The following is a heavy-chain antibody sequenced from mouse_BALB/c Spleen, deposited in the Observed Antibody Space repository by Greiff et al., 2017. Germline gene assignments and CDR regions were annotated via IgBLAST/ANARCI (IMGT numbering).Heavy chain of an antibody. CDR3: ARWYDGYAMDY. D-gene: IGHD2-14*01. J-gene: IGHJ4*01. V-gene: IGHV5-17*02. Sequence: EVQVVESGGGLVQPGGSRKLSCAASGFTFSSFGVHWVRQAPEKGLEWVAYISSGSSTIYYADTVKGRFTISRDNPKNTLFLQMTSLRSEDTAMYYCARWYDGYAMDYWGQGTSVTVSS. CDR1: GFTFSSFG. CDR2: ISSGSSTI.